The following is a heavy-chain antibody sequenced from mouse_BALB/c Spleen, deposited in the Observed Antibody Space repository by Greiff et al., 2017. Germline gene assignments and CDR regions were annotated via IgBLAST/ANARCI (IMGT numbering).Heavy chain of an antibody. CDR1: GFTFSSFG. CDR2: ISSGSSTI. V-gene: IGHV5-17*02. CDR3: SSARYSFYAMDY. Sequence: EVQLVESGGGLVQPGGSRKLSCAASGFTFSSFGMHWVRQAPAKGLEWVAYISSGSSTIYYADTVKGRFTISRDNPKNTLFLQMTSLSSESTAMYFYSSARYSFYAMDYWGQGTSVTVSS. J-gene: IGHJ4*01.